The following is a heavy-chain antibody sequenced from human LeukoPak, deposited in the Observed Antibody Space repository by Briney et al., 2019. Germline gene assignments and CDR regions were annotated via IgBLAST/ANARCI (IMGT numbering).Heavy chain of an antibody. CDR2: ISYNGSP. V-gene: IGHV4-59*08. Sequence: PSETLSLTCTVSGGSINSYNWNWIRQPPGKGLEWIGYISYNGSPDYNPSFKSRVTMSVDTSQGLFSLRLSSVTAADTAVYYCARFRGTSSWHQEVFDYWGQGAPVTVSS. D-gene: IGHD2-15*01. CDR3: ARFRGTSSWHQEVFDY. J-gene: IGHJ4*02. CDR1: GGSINSYN.